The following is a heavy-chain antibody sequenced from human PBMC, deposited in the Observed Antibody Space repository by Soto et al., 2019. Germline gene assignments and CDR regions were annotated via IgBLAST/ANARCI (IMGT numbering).Heavy chain of an antibody. CDR2: IGTSSGNI. J-gene: IGHJ4*02. CDR1: GFPFNNFA. CDR3: ARQTWDYYSSNFDY. D-gene: IGHD3-10*01. Sequence: GGSLRLSCAASGFPFNNFAIHWVRQAPGKGLEGVSYIGTSSGNIYYADSLKGRFTISRDNAKNSLYLQMDSLRDEDTAVYYCARQTWDYYSSNFDYWGLGTLVTVSS. V-gene: IGHV3-48*02.